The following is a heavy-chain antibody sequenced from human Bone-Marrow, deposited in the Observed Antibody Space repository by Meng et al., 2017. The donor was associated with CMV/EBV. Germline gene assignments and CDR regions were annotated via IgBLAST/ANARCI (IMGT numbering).Heavy chain of an antibody. CDR1: GYTFTSYG. V-gene: IGHV1-18*01. D-gene: IGHD2-2*01. Sequence: ASVKVSCKASGYTFTSYGISWVRQAPGQGLEWMGWISAYNGNTNNAQKFQGRVTMTTDTSTSTAYMELRSLKSDDTAVYYCARKNAVHYYYGMDVCGQGTTVPVSS. J-gene: IGHJ6*02. CDR2: ISAYNGNT. CDR3: ARKNAVHYYYGMDV.